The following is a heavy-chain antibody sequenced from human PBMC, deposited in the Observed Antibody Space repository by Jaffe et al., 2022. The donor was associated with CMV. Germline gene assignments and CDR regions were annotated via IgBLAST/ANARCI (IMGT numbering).Heavy chain of an antibody. CDR3: AGRPRSIVVVYFDY. V-gene: IGHV4-39*01. Sequence: QLQLQESGPGLVKPSETLSLTCTVSGGSISSSSYYWGWIRQPPGKGLEWIGSIYYSGSTYYNPSLKSRVTISVDTSKNQFSLKLSSVTAADTAVYYCAGRPRSIVVVYFDYWGQGTLVTVSS. CDR2: IYYSGST. D-gene: IGHD2-21*01. CDR1: GGSISSSSYY. J-gene: IGHJ4*02.